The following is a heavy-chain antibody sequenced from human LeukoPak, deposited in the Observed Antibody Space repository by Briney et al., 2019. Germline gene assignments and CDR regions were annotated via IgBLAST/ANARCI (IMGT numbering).Heavy chain of an antibody. CDR3: ARQTGSGLFILP. Sequence: PSETLSLTCAIYGGSFSGYYWSWIRQPPGKGLEWIGEINHSGSSNYTPSLESRVTMSVDTSKNQFSLKLSSVTAADTAMYYCARQTGSGLFILPGGQGTLVTVSS. V-gene: IGHV4-34*01. CDR1: GGSFSGYY. CDR2: INHSGSS. J-gene: IGHJ4*02. D-gene: IGHD3/OR15-3a*01.